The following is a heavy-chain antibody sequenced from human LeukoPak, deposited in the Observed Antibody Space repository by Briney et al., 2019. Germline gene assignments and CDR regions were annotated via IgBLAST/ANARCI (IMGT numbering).Heavy chain of an antibody. J-gene: IGHJ4*02. D-gene: IGHD1-26*01. V-gene: IGHV3-20*04. CDR1: GFNFDDYG. Sequence: PGGSLRLSCAASGFNFDDYGMTWVRQAPGEGLEWVSGISWNGGSTAYVDSVKGRFTISRDNAKNSLYLQMNSLGGEDTALYYCARGSGSYSTYFDFWGQGTLVTVSS. CDR2: ISWNGGST. CDR3: ARGSGSYSTYFDF.